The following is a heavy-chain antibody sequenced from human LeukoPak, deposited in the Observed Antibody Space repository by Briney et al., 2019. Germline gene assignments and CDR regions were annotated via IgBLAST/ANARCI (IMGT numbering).Heavy chain of an antibody. CDR1: GGSIRGYY. D-gene: IGHD1-1*01. J-gene: IGHJ4*02. CDR2: IYYGWST. V-gene: IGHV4-59*01. Sequence: SETLSLTCNVSGGSIRGYYWSWIRQPPGEGLEWSGYIYYGWSTDYNPSLKSRVTISVDTSKNQFSLKLSSVTAADTAVYYCAAWRRRLEHPFDYWGQGPLVSVSS. CDR3: AAWRRRLEHPFDY.